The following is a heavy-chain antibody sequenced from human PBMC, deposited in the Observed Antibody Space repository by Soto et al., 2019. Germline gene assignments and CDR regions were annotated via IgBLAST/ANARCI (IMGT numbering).Heavy chain of an antibody. J-gene: IGHJ4*02. CDR3: ARHEEEYQLRGFDX. V-gene: IGHV5-51*01. CDR1: GYSFTSYW. D-gene: IGHD2-2*01. CDR2: IHPGDSDT. Sequence: PGESLKISCKGSGYSFTSYWIGWVRQMPGRGLEWVGIIHPGDSDTRYSPSFQGHVTISADKSISAAYLQWSSLRASDTAVYYCARHEEEYQLRGFDXWGQGTLVTVSS.